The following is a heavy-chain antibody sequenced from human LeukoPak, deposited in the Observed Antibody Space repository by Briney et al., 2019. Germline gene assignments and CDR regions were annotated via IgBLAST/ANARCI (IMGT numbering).Heavy chain of an antibody. CDR1: GFTFSSYA. V-gene: IGHV3-7*01. J-gene: IGHJ4*02. D-gene: IGHD6-6*01. CDR3: AREDSSSTFDY. CDR2: IKQDGSEK. Sequence: GRSLRLSCAASGFTFSSYAMHWVRQAPGKGLEWVANIKQDGSEKYYVDSVKGRFTISRDNAKNSLYLQMNSLRAEDTAVYYCAREDSSSTFDYWGQGTLVTVSS.